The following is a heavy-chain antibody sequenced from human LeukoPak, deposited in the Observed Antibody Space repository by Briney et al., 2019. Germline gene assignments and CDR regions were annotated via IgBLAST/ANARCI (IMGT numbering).Heavy chain of an antibody. CDR2: ISGSGGST. D-gene: IGHD7-27*01. V-gene: IGHV3-23*01. J-gene: IGHJ4*02. CDR3: ARGTGAYFDY. Sequence: GGSLRLSCAASGFTFSSYAMSWVRQAPGKGLEWVPAISGSGGSTYYADSVKGRFTISRDNSKNTLYLQMNSLRAEDTAVYYCARGTGAYFDYWGQGTLVTVSS. CDR1: GFTFSSYA.